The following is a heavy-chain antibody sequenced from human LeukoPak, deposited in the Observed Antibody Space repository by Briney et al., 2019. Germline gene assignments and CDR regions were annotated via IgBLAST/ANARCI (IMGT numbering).Heavy chain of an antibody. V-gene: IGHV4-61*01. CDR2: IYYSGIT. J-gene: IGHJ4*02. CDR1: GVSVSSGNYY. CDR3: ARGSTPDYDVSSGYYPTHFDY. Sequence: KPSETLSLACTVSGVSVSSGNYYWSWLRQPPGKGLEWIGYIYYSGITNYNPSLKSRVTISVDTSKNQFSLKLSSVTAADTAVYYRARGSTPDYDVSSGYYPTHFDYWGQGALVTVSS. D-gene: IGHD3-22*01.